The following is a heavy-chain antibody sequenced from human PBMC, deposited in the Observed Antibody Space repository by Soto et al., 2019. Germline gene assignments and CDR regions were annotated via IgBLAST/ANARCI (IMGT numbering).Heavy chain of an antibody. Sequence: GGSLRLSCAASGFTFSSYGMHWVRQAPGKGLEWVAVIWYDGSNKYYADSVKGRFTISRDNSKNTLYLQMNSLRAEDTAVYYCARDPMLIQLWPYYYYGMDVWGQGTTVTVSS. V-gene: IGHV3-33*01. J-gene: IGHJ6*02. CDR2: IWYDGSNK. CDR1: GFTFSSYG. D-gene: IGHD5-18*01. CDR3: ARDPMLIQLWPYYYYGMDV.